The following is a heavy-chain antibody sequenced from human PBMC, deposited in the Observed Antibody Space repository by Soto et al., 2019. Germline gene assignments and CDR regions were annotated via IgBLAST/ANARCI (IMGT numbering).Heavy chain of an antibody. CDR1: VFTFSSHA. V-gene: IGHV3-23*01. CDR3: AKDFDSYSSGRYGMDV. J-gene: IGHJ6*02. CDR2: ISSGGDNT. D-gene: IGHD6-19*01. Sequence: PGGSLRLSGAASVFTFSSHAMSWVRQAPGKGLEWVSTISSGGDNTYSADSVKGRFTISRDNSKNTLYLQMNSLRAEDTAVYYCAKDFDSYSSGRYGMDVWGQGTTVTVSS.